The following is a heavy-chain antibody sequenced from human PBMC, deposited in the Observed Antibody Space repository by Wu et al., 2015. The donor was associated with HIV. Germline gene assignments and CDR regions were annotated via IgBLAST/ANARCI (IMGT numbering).Heavy chain of an antibody. J-gene: IGHJ1*01. Sequence: QVQLVQSGAEVKKPGSSVKVSCKASGGTFSSYAISWVRQAPGQGLEWMGGIIPIFGTANYAQKFQGRVTITADESTSTAYMELSSLRSEDTAVYYCARGLSNYDSSGYLAEYFQHWGQGHPGPPSPQ. V-gene: IGHV1-69*12. CDR3: ARGLSNYDSSGYLAEYFQH. D-gene: IGHD3-22*01. CDR2: IIPIFGTA. CDR1: GGTFSSYA.